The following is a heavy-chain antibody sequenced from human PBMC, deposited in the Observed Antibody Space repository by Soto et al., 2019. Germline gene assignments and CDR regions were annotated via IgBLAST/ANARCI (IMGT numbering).Heavy chain of an antibody. D-gene: IGHD6-6*01. V-gene: IGHV3-73*01. CDR1: GFKFSDSA. Sequence: PGGSLRLSCAASGFKFSDSAIHWVRQASGKGLEWVGRIRSKLNTYATAYAASLKGRFTISRDDSKNTAYLQMSSLKIDVTAVYYSTRRLEGADVAARPHDYWGQGTLVTASS. CDR2: IRSKLNTYAT. CDR3: TRRLEGADVAARPHDY. J-gene: IGHJ4*02.